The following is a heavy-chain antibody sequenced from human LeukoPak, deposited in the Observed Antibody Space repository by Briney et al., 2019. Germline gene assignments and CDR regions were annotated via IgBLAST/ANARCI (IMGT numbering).Heavy chain of an antibody. CDR1: GFTFSSYA. Sequence: GGSLRLSCAASGFTFSSYAMSWVRQAPGKGLEWVSGISWNSGSIGYADSVKGRFTISRDNAKNSLYLQMNSLRAEDMALYYCAKGSTVTTLFDHWGQGTLVTVSS. CDR2: ISWNSGSI. J-gene: IGHJ4*02. D-gene: IGHD4-17*01. CDR3: AKGSTVTTLFDH. V-gene: IGHV3-9*03.